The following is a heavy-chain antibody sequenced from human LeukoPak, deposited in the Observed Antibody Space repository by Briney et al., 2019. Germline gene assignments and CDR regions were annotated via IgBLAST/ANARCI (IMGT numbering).Heavy chain of an antibody. J-gene: IGHJ5*02. CDR3: VRYSNSCYDP. CDR1: GLTFNIYA. Sequence: GGSLRLSCSASGLTFNIYAMHWVRQAPGTGLEYVSAISTDGRGTYYADSVKGRFTISRDNSKNALYLQMSSLRPEDTAIYYCVRYSNSCYDPWGQGTLVTVSS. V-gene: IGHV3-64D*06. CDR2: ISTDGRGT. D-gene: IGHD5-12*01.